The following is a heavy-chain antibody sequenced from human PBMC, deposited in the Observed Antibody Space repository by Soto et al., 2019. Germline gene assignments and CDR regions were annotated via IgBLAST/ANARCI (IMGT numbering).Heavy chain of an antibody. CDR1: YGSIGNRSYH. D-gene: IGHD6-13*01. J-gene: IGHJ4*02. Sequence: LETLPLTCTVSYGSIGNRSYHRVLNRQPPGKGLEWIGSIYYSGSTYYNPSLKSRVTISVDTSKNQFSLKLSSVTAADTAVYYCAREGSGKQPGYSSSWYSTLIRGTWPYFDYWGQGTLVTVSS. V-gene: IGHV4-39*07. CDR3: AREGSGKQPGYSSSWYSTLIRGTWPYFDY. CDR2: IYYSGST.